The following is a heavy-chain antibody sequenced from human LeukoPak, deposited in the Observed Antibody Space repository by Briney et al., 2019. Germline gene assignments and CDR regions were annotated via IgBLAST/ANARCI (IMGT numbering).Heavy chain of an antibody. Sequence: SETLSLTCTVSGGSISSSSYYWGWIRQPPGKGLEWIGSIYYSGSTYYNPSLKSRVTISVDTSKNQFTLKLSSVTAADTAVYYCARVVVAATRWFDPWGRGTLVTVSS. D-gene: IGHD2-15*01. CDR3: ARVVVAATRWFDP. CDR2: IYYSGST. CDR1: GGSISSSSYY. J-gene: IGHJ5*02. V-gene: IGHV4-39*01.